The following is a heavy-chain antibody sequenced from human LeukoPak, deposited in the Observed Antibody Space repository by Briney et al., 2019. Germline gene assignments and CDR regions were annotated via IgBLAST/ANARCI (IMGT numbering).Heavy chain of an antibody. CDR3: AKGVPGRDGYNYFDY. CDR1: GFTFSSYA. D-gene: IGHD5-24*01. Sequence: GGSLRLSCAASGFTFSSYAMSWVRQAPGKRLEWVSAISGSGGSTYYADSVKGRFTISRDNSKNTLYLQMNSLRAEDTAVYYCAKGVPGRDGYNYFDYWGQGTLVTVSS. J-gene: IGHJ4*02. V-gene: IGHV3-23*01. CDR2: ISGSGGST.